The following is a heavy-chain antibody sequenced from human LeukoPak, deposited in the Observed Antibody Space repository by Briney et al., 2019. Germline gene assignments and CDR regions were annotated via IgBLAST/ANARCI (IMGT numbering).Heavy chain of an antibody. CDR2: IYYSGST. CDR3: ARHGLYEQQLHKWAWFDP. D-gene: IGHD6-13*01. Sequence: SETLSLTCTVSGGSISSSSYYWGWIRQPPGKGLEWIGSIYYSGSTYYNPSLKSRVTISVDTSKNQFSLKLSSVTAADTAVYYCARHGLYEQQLHKWAWFDPWGQGTLVTVSS. J-gene: IGHJ5*02. V-gene: IGHV4-39*01. CDR1: GGSISSSSYY.